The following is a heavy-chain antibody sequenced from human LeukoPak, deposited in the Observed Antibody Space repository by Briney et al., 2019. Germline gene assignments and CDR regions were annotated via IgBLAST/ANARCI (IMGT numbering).Heavy chain of an antibody. CDR3: ARGVRIAAAGTSLDY. CDR2: ISSSSSYI. J-gene: IGHJ4*02. CDR1: GFTFSVYA. D-gene: IGHD6-13*01. Sequence: GGSLRLSCAASGFTFSVYAMSWVRQAPGKGLEWVSSISSSSSYIYYADSVKGRFTISRDNAKNSLYLQMNSLRAEDTAVYYCARGVRIAAAGTSLDYWGQGTLVTVSS. V-gene: IGHV3-21*01.